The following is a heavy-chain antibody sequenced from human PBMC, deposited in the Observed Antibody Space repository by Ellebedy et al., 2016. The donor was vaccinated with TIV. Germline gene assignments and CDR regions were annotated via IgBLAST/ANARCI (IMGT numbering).Heavy chain of an antibody. J-gene: IGHJ4*02. Sequence: GESLKISXVASGFTFSSYDMNWVRQAPGKGLEWVSVTYGDNTHYIDSVKGRFTVSRDNSKNTLYLQMYSLRAEDTAVYYCARDQNLWGQGTLVTVSS. V-gene: IGHV3-53*01. CDR1: GFTFSSYD. D-gene: IGHD2/OR15-2a*01. CDR3: ARDQNL. CDR2: TYGDNT.